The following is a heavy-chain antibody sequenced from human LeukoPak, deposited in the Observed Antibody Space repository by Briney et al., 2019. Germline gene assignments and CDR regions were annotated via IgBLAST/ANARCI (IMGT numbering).Heavy chain of an antibody. CDR1: GGTFSSYA. V-gene: IGHV1-69*01. Sequence: ASVKVSCKASGGTFSSYAISWVRQAPGQGLEWMGGIIPIFGTANYAQKCQGRVTITADESTSTAYMELSSLRSEDTAVYYCASGLRFLEWLHPIDYWGQGTLVTVSS. CDR2: IIPIFGTA. CDR3: ASGLRFLEWLHPIDY. J-gene: IGHJ4*02. D-gene: IGHD3-3*01.